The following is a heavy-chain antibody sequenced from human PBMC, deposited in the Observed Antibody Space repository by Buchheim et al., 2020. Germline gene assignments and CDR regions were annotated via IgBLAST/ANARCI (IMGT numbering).Heavy chain of an antibody. CDR1: GGPFRDYY. V-gene: IGHV4-34*01. Sequence: QVQLQQWGAGLLKPSETLSSTCAVLGGPFRDYYWSWIRQPPGKGLEWSGEINHRGSSNNNPPPKSRVTISVDTSTNQFSLKLSSVTAADTAVYYCARGPSSGSGSYYNTEYYFDYWDQGTL. CDR2: INHRGSS. D-gene: IGHD3-10*01. J-gene: IGHJ4*02. CDR3: ARGPSSGSGSYYNTEYYFDY.